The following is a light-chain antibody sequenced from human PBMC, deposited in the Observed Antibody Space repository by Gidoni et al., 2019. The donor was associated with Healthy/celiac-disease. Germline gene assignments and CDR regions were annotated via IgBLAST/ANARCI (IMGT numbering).Light chain of an antibody. CDR1: QSVLYSSNNKNY. V-gene: IGKV4-1*01. CDR2: WAS. J-gene: IGKJ4*01. Sequence: DIVMTQSPDSLAVSLGERATINCKSSQSVLYSSNNKNYLAWYQQKPGQPPKLLIYWASTRESGVPDRFSGSGSGTDFTLTISSLQAEDVAVYYCQQYYSTPDTFXGXTKLEIK. CDR3: QQYYSTPDT.